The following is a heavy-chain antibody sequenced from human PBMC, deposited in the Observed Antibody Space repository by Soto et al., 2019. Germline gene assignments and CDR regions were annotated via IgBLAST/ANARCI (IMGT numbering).Heavy chain of an antibody. CDR1: GYSFTNND. Sequence: GDSLQVSCTASGYSFTNNDVSWVRQATGQGLEWMGWMNPGSGDTGYAQKFQGRVTMTRDISIATAYMELSSLRSDDTAIYYCARPLRYSKFYHGLDVWGKGNTVTVP. D-gene: IGHD3-16*02. V-gene: IGHV1-8*01. CDR3: ARPLRYSKFYHGLDV. J-gene: IGHJ6*04. CDR2: MNPGSGDT.